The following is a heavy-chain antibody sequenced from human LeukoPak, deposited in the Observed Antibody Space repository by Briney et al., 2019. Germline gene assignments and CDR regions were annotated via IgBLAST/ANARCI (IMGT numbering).Heavy chain of an antibody. V-gene: IGHV1-18*01. CDR2: ISAYNGNT. J-gene: IGHJ4*02. D-gene: IGHD2-15*01. CDR3: ATFKYGYCSGGSCYSGPHN. CDR1: GYTFTSYG. Sequence: GASVKVSCKASGYTFTSYGISWVRQAPGQGLERMGWISAYNGNTNYAQKLQGRVTMTTDTSTSTAYMELRSLRSDDTAVYYCATFKYGYCSGGSCYSGPHNWGQGTLVTVSS.